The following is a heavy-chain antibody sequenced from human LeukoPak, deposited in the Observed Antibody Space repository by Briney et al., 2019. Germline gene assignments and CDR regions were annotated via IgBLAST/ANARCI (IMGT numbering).Heavy chain of an antibody. CDR3: AKDNTPYYYDSSGYYPH. D-gene: IGHD3-22*01. CDR2: ISGSGGST. J-gene: IGHJ4*02. V-gene: IGHV3-23*01. CDR1: GFTFSSYG. Sequence: GGSLRLSCAASGFTFSSYGMSWVRQAPGKGLEWVSAISGSGGSTYYADSVKGRFTISRDNSKNTLYLQMNSLRAEDTAVYYCAKDNTPYYYDSSGYYPHWGQGTLVTVSS.